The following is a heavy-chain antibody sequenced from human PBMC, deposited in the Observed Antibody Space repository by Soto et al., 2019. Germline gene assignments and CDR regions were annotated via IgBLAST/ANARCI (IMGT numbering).Heavy chain of an antibody. D-gene: IGHD3-10*01. Sequence: SETLCLTCAVSGGSISSSNWWSWVRQPPGKGLEWIGEIYHSGSTNYNPSLKSRVTISVDKSKNQFSLKLSSVTAADTAVYYCARDPWGYYYGSGSREGMDVWGQGTTVTVSS. V-gene: IGHV4-4*02. CDR3: ARDPWGYYYGSGSREGMDV. CDR1: GGSISSSNW. J-gene: IGHJ6*02. CDR2: IYHSGST.